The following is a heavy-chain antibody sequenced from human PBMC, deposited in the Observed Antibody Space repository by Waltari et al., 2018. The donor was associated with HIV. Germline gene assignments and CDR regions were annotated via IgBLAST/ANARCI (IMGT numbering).Heavy chain of an antibody. V-gene: IGHV3-23*01. CDR3: AKDPDPYYDFWSGYFPGYFDY. J-gene: IGHJ4*02. CDR1: VLASSRYA. Sequence: EVQLLESGGGLVQPGGSLSLSCVASVLASSRYALTWFSQATGKGLEWVSAISGSGGSTYYADSVKGRFTISRDNSKNTLYLQMNSLRAEDTAVFYCAKDPDPYYDFWSGYFPGYFDYWGQGTPVTVSS. CDR2: ISGSGGST. D-gene: IGHD3-3*01.